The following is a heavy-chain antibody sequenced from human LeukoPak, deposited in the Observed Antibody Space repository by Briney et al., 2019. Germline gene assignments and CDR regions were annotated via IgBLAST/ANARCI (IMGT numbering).Heavy chain of an antibody. D-gene: IGHD1-14*01. CDR2: ISANNGNT. V-gene: IGHV1-18*01. CDR3: ARGESTTPFDY. Sequence: ALVKVSCKASGYTFTSYGISWVRQAPGQGLEWMGWISANNGNTNYAQKVQGRVTMTTDTSTSTAYMELRSLRSDDTAVYYCARGESTTPFDYWGQGTLVTVSS. CDR1: GYTFTSYG. J-gene: IGHJ4*02.